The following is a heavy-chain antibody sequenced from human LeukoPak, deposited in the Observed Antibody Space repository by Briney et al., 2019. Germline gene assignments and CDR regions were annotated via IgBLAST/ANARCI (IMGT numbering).Heavy chain of an antibody. CDR1: GFIFNTSA. CDR2: ISYHGKNK. CDR3: ARDFDY. V-gene: IGHV3-30*04. J-gene: IGHJ4*02. Sequence: GGSLRLSCGASGFIFNTSAMHWVRQAPGKGLEWVAVISYHGKNKYYAESVRGRFTISRGNSKNTQYLQMNSLNTEDTAVYYCARDFDYWGQGTLVTVSS.